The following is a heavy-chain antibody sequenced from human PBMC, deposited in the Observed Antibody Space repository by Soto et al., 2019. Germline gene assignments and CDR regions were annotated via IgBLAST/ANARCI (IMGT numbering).Heavy chain of an antibody. Sequence: ASVKVSCNASGYTFTSYGISWVRQAPGQGLEWMGWISAYNGNTNYAQKLQGRVTMTTDTSTSTAYMELRSLRSDDTAVYYCARDMRRVRGVTACDYWGQGTLVTVSS. V-gene: IGHV1-18*01. D-gene: IGHD3-10*01. CDR2: ISAYNGNT. J-gene: IGHJ4*02. CDR3: ARDMRRVRGVTACDY. CDR1: GYTFTSYG.